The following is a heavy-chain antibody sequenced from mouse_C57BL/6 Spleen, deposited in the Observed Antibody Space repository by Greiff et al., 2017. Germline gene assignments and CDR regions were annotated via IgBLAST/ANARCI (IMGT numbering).Heavy chain of an antibody. CDR2: IDPSDSYT. D-gene: IGHD2-14*01. V-gene: IGHV1-50*01. CDR3: ARGALGNSFDY. J-gene: IGHJ2*01. Sequence: QVQLQQPGAELVKPGASVKLSCKASGYTFTSYWMQWVKQRPGQGLEWIGEIDPSDSYTNYNQKFKGKATLTVDTSSSTAYMQLSSLTSEDSAVYYCARGALGNSFDYWVQGTTLTVSS. CDR1: GYTFTSYW.